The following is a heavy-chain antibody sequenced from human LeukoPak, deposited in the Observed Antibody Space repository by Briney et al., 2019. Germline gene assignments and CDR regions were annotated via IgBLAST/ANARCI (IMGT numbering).Heavy chain of an antibody. Sequence: GGSLRLSCAASGFTFSSYWMHWVRQAPGKGLVWVSRINSDGSSTSYADSVKGRFTISRDNAKNTLYLQMNSLRAEDSAVYYCVTSYCSGGSCYSASGYWGQGTLVTVPS. J-gene: IGHJ4*02. D-gene: IGHD2-15*01. CDR3: VTSYCSGGSCYSASGY. CDR1: GFTFSSYW. V-gene: IGHV3-74*01. CDR2: INSDGSST.